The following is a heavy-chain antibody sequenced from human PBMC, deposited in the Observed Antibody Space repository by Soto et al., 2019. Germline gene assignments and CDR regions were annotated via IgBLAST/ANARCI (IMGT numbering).Heavy chain of an antibody. V-gene: IGHV4-39*01. CDR1: GASIISTTKY. D-gene: IGHD2-15*01. CDR3: ARGRFSGETYYFDY. CDR2: ISSIGST. J-gene: IGHJ4*02. Sequence: PSETLSLTCTDSGASIISTTKYWGWIRQTPGRGLEWIGTISSIGSTYYNPSLKSRVTISVDTSKNQFSLKLSSVTAADTAVYYCARGRFSGETYYFDYWGQGTLVTVSS.